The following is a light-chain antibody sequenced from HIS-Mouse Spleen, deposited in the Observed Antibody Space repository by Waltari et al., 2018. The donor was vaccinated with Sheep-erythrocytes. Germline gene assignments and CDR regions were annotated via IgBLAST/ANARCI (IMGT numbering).Light chain of an antibody. J-gene: IGLJ1*01. CDR3: CSYAGSYNHV. Sequence: QSALTQPRSVSGSPGQSVTISCTGTSSDVRGYNYVSCYQQHPGKAPKLMIYDVSKRPSGVPDRFSGSKSGNTASLTISGLQAEDEADYYCCSYAGSYNHVFATGTKVTVL. CDR2: DVS. V-gene: IGLV2-11*01. CDR1: SSDVRGYNY.